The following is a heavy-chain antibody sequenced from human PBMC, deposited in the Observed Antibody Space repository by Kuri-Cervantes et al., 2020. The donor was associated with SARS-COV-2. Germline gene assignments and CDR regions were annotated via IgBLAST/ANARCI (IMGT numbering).Heavy chain of an antibody. Sequence: GESLKIFCAVSGFTVSRNYMSWVRQAPGKGLEWVSIIYRGGTTYYADSVKGRFTISRDISKDTVYLQMDTLRAEDTAVYYCARHRDFWNDGMDVWGQGTTVTVSS. V-gene: IGHV3-53*01. J-gene: IGHJ6*02. D-gene: IGHD3-3*01. CDR3: ARHRDFWNDGMDV. CDR1: GFTVSRNY. CDR2: IYRGGTT.